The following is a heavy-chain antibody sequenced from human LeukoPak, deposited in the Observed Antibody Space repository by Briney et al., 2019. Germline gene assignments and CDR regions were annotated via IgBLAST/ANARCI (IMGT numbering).Heavy chain of an antibody. D-gene: IGHD3-10*02. CDR2: AGWAGGTT. CDR3: AKELDTMFFDY. V-gene: IGHV3-43*01. CDR1: GLNFDRYT. Sequence: GGPLRFSWETFGLNFDRYTLHWVRQAPGKGLEWVSLAGWAGGTTFYSDSVRGRFTISRDSGRKSVYLQMNSLTTDDTAFYFCAKELDTMFFDYWGQGALVTVSS. J-gene: IGHJ4*02.